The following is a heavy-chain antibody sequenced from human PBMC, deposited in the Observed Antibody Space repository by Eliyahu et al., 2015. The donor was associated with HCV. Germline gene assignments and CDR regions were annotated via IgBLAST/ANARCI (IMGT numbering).Heavy chain of an antibody. V-gene: IGHV3-7*01. CDR1: GFTFGRYW. Sequence: EVQLVESGGGLVQPGGSLRLSCAASGFTFGRYWMTWVRQAPGKGLEWVANIKSDGSQKYYVDSVKGRFTISRDNTKNSVYLQMNSLRVDDTAVYYCASCYDSTGWEWVDYWGQGTLVTVSS. J-gene: IGHJ4*02. CDR2: IKSDGSQK. CDR3: ASCYDSTGWEWVDY. D-gene: IGHD3-22*01.